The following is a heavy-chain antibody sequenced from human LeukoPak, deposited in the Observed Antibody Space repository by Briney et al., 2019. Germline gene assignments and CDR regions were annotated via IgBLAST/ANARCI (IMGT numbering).Heavy chain of an antibody. J-gene: IGHJ5*02. V-gene: IGHV3-23*01. D-gene: IGHD6-13*01. CDR2: ISGSGGST. CDR1: GFTFSSYA. CDR3: AKDGSSSWYGHDNWFDP. Sequence: GGSLRLSCAASGFTFSSYAMSWVRQAPGKGLEWVSAISGSGGSTYYADSVKGRFTISRGNSKNTLYLQMNSLRAEDTAVYYCAKDGSSSWYGHDNWFDPWGQGTLVTVSS.